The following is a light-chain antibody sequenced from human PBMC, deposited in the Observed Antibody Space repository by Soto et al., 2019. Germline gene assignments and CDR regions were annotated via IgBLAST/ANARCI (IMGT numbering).Light chain of an antibody. CDR3: QQYLSYPYT. Sequence: AIRMTQSPSSISASTGDRVTITCRASQGISSFLAWYQQKPGKDPKLLIYAAATLQRGAPSSFSASVSGTDFTLTISRLQSEDFATYFCQQYLSYPYTFGQGTKLEI. J-gene: IGKJ2*01. V-gene: IGKV1-8*01. CDR1: QGISSF. CDR2: AAA.